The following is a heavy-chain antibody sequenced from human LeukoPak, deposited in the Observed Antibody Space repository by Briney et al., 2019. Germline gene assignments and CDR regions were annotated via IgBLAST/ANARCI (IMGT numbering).Heavy chain of an antibody. J-gene: IGHJ4*02. V-gene: IGHV3-21*01. CDR3: VRRGPNNSGLDY. Sequence: GGSLRLSCAACGFTFSSYTFFWVRQAPGKGLEWVASITSTSTYIYYADSVQGRFAVSRDNAKNSLYLQMNSLRAEDTAVFYCVRRGPNNSGLDYWGQGTLVTVSS. CDR1: GFTFSSYT. CDR2: ITSTSTYI. D-gene: IGHD5-12*01.